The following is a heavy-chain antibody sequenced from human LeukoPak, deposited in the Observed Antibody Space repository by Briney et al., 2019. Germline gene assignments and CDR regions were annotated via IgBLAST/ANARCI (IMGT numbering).Heavy chain of an antibody. CDR1: GFTFSNAW. D-gene: IGHD3-9*01. J-gene: IGHJ2*01. CDR2: IKSKTDGGTT. V-gene: IGHV3-15*01. CDR3: TTGGGILTGYSRKRLWYFDL. Sequence: PGGSLRLSCAASGFTFSNAWMSWVRQAPGKGREWVGRIKSKTDGGTTDYAAPVKGIFTISRDDSKNTVYMQMNRLTNDDTAVYYCTTGGGILTGYSRKRLWYFDLWGRGTLVTVSS.